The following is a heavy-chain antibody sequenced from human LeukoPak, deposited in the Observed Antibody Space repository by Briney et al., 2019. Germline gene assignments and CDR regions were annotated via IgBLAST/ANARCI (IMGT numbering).Heavy chain of an antibody. D-gene: IGHD5-18*01. J-gene: IGHJ5*02. Sequence: ASVKVSCKASGGTFSSYAISWVRQAPGQGLEWMGGIIPIFATANYAQKFKARVTITTDESTSTAYMELSSLRSEDTAVYYCAREGRGYSYGQVESWFDPWGQGTLVTVSS. CDR3: AREGRGYSYGQVESWFDP. CDR2: IIPIFATA. CDR1: GGTFSSYA. V-gene: IGHV1-69*05.